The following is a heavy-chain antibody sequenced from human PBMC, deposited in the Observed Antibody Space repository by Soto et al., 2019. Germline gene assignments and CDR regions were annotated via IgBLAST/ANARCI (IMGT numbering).Heavy chain of an antibody. CDR3: AADLDYDSSGYYLYYGMDV. CDR2: IVVGSGNT. CDR1: GFTFTSSA. J-gene: IGHJ6*02. Sequence: SVKVSCKASGFTFTSSAVQWVRQARGQRLEWIGWIVVGSGNTNYAQKFQERVTITRDMSTSTAYMELSSLRSEDTAVYYCAADLDYDSSGYYLYYGMDVWGQGTTVTSP. D-gene: IGHD3-22*01. V-gene: IGHV1-58*01.